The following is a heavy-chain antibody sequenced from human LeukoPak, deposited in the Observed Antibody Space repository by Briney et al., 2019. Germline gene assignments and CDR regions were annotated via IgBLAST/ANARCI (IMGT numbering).Heavy chain of an antibody. J-gene: IGHJ3*02. CDR3: ARDRPDSSGWYTIGDAFDI. V-gene: IGHV4-4*07. Sequence: PSETLSLTCTVSGGSISSYYWSWIRQPAGKRLEWIGRIYTSGSTNYNPSLKSRVTMSVDTSKNQFSLKLSSVTAADTAVYYCARDRPDSSGWYTIGDAFDIWGQGTMVTVSS. D-gene: IGHD6-19*01. CDR2: IYTSGST. CDR1: GGSISSYY.